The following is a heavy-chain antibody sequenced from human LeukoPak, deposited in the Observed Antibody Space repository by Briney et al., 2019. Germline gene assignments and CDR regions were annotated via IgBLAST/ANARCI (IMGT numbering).Heavy chain of an antibody. D-gene: IGHD2-15*01. CDR2: ISGSGGST. Sequence: GGSLRLSCAASGFTFSDYYMSWIRQAPGKGLEWVSGISGSGGSTYYADSVMGRFTISRDNSKNTLYLQMNSLGAEDTAVYYCAKEEDIVVVVVAPFDYWGQGTLVTVSS. V-gene: IGHV3-23*01. CDR1: GFTFSDYY. CDR3: AKEEDIVVVVVAPFDY. J-gene: IGHJ4*02.